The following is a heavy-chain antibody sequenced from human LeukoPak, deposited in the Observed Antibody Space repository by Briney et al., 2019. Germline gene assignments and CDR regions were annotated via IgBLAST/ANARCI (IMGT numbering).Heavy chain of an antibody. V-gene: IGHV3-66*04. D-gene: IGHD4-17*01. CDR2: IYSGGDT. J-gene: IGHJ3*02. CDR1: GFTVISNY. Sequence: PGGSLRVSCAASGFTVISNYMIWVRQARGKGLEWVSVIYSGGDTYYADSVEGRFTISRDNSKNTVYLQVNSLRAEDTAVYYCARRSTVTRDVDIWGQGTMVTVSS. CDR3: ARRSTVTRDVDI.